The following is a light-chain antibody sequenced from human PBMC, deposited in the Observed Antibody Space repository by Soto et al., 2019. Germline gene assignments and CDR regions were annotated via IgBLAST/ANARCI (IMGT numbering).Light chain of an antibody. V-gene: IGKV3-11*01. CDR2: DAS. CDR1: QSVSSY. CDR3: QQRSNWPPYT. J-gene: IGKJ2*01. Sequence: EIVLTQSPATLSLSPGERATLSCRASQSVSSYLAWYQQKPGQAPRLLIYDASNRATGIPARFSGRGSGTDFTLPISSLEPEDFAVYYCQQRSNWPPYTFGQGTKLEIK.